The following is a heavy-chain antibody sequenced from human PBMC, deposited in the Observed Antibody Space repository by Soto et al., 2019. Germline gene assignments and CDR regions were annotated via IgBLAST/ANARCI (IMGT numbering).Heavy chain of an antibody. CDR1: GGSFSGYY. J-gene: IGHJ6*03. V-gene: IGHV4-34*01. CDR3: ARGRPYCSSTSCYAIYYYYYMDV. D-gene: IGHD2-2*01. Sequence: SETLSLTCAVYGGSFSGYYWSWIRQPPGKGLEWIGEINHSGSTNYNPSLKSRVTISVDTSKNQFSLKLSSVTAADTAVYYCARGRPYCSSTSCYAIYYYYYMDVWGKGTTVTVSS. CDR2: INHSGST.